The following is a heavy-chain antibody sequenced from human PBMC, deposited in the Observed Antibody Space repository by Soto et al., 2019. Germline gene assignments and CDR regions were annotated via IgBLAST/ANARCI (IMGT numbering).Heavy chain of an antibody. CDR2: ISGSGGST. CDR3: AIVPGGDDSTGFDY. D-gene: IGHD2-21*02. J-gene: IGHJ4*02. Sequence: EVQLLESGGGLVQPGGSLRLSCAASGFTFSSYAMSWVRQAPGKGLEWVSAISGSGGSTYYADSVKGRFTISRDNSKNALYLQMNSLRAEDTAVYYCAIVPGGDDSTGFDYWGQGSLVTVSS. CDR1: GFTFSSYA. V-gene: IGHV3-23*01.